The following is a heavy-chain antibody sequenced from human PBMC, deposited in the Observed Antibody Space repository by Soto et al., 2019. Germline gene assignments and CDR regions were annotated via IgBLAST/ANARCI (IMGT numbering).Heavy chain of an antibody. D-gene: IGHD6-13*01. Sequence: ESGGGLVQPGGSLRLSCAASGFTVSSYYMSWVRQAPGKGLEWVSVIYSAGSADLADSVKGRSTISRDNSKNTLYLQMSSLRAEDTAVYYCARVPSSSYHYFDYWGQGTLVTVSS. CDR2: IYSAGSA. V-gene: IGHV3-66*01. J-gene: IGHJ4*02. CDR3: ARVPSSSYHYFDY. CDR1: GFTVSSYY.